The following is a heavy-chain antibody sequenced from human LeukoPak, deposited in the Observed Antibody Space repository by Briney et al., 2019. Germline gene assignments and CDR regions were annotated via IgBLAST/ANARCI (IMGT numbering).Heavy chain of an antibody. J-gene: IGHJ4*02. D-gene: IGHD3-22*01. Sequence: GGSLRLSCAASGFTFSSYAMSWVRQAPGKGLEWVSAISGSGGSTYYADSVKDRFTISRDNSKNTLYLQMNSLRAEDTAVYYCAKVGEITMIVVTTGYYFDYWGQGTLVTVSS. V-gene: IGHV3-23*01. CDR2: ISGSGGST. CDR1: GFTFSSYA. CDR3: AKVGEITMIVVTTGYYFDY.